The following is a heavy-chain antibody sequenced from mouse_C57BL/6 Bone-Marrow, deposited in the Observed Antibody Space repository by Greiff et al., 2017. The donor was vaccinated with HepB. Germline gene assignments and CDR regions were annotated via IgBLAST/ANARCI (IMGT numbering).Heavy chain of an antibody. CDR3: TRGWFDY. V-gene: IGHV14-4*01. D-gene: IGHD3-3*01. CDR2: IDPENGDT. CDR1: GFNIKDDY. J-gene: IGHJ2*01. Sequence: EVQLQQSGAELVRPGASVKLSCTASGFNIKDDYMHWVKQRPEQGLEWIGWIDPENGDTEYASKFQGKATITADTSSNTAYLQLSSLTSEDTAVYYWTRGWFDYWGQGTTLTVSS.